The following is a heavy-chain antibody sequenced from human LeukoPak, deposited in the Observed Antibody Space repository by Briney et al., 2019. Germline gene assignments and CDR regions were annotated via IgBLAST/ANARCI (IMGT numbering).Heavy chain of an antibody. CDR2: IYYSGGT. D-gene: IGHD1-1*01. CDR3: SSTTNKYYFDY. CDR1: GDSISSSSSY. V-gene: IGHV4-39*07. J-gene: IGHJ4*02. Sequence: SETLSLTCTVSGDSISSSSSYWGWIRQPPGEGLEWIGSIYYSGGTYYNTSLKSRVTISVDTSKNQFSLKLSSVTAADTAVYYCSSTTNKYYFDYWGQGTLVTVSS.